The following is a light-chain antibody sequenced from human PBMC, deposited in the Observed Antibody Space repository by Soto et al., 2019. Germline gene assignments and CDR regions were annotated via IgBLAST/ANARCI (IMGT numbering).Light chain of an antibody. Sequence: EIVLTQSPGTLSLSPGERATLSCRASQSVSSSYLAWYQQKPGQAPRLLIYGASSRATGIPDRFSGSGSGTDFNLTISTLEPEDFAMYYCQQYGSSPYTFGQGTKLEIK. CDR2: GAS. CDR1: QSVSSSY. V-gene: IGKV3-20*01. CDR3: QQYGSSPYT. J-gene: IGKJ2*01.